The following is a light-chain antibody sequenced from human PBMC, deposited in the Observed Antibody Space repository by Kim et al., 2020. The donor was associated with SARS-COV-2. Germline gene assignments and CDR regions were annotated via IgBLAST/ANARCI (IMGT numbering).Light chain of an antibody. V-gene: IGLV3-21*04. CDR2: YDS. CDR1: SIGSKS. CDR3: QVWDSSSDHRVV. J-gene: IGLJ2*01. Sequence: PGKTDGINCEGNSIGSKSVHWYQQKPGQAPVLVISYDSDRPSGIPERFSGSNSGNTATLTINRVETEDEADYYCQVWDSSSDHRVVFGGGTQLTVL.